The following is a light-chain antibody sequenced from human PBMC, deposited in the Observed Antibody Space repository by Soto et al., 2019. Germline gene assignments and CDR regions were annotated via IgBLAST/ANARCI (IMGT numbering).Light chain of an antibody. J-gene: IGLJ2*01. CDR1: SSDFGDHKS. CDR2: EVN. V-gene: IGLV2-14*01. CDR3: SSSTDTSIL. Sequence: QSALTQAASVSGSPGQSITISCTGASSDFGDHKSVSWYQHHPGKAPKLIIYEVNYRPSGVSSRFSGSRSGNTASLTISGLQAEDEAHYCCSSSTDTSILFGGGTQLTVL.